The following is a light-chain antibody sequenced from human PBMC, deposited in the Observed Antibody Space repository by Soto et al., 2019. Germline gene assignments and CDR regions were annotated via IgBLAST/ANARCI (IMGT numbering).Light chain of an antibody. J-gene: IGKJ1*01. V-gene: IGKV1-5*01. CDR3: QQYISYAT. Sequence: DIQMTQSPSTLSASVGDTVTITCRASQSISSWLAWYQQKPGKAPKLLIYDASSLESGVPSRISGSGSGTEFALTISCLQPDDFATYYCQQYISYATFGQGTKVDIK. CDR2: DAS. CDR1: QSISSW.